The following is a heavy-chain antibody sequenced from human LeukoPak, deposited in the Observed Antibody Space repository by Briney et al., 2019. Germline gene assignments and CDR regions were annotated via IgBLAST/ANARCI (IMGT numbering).Heavy chain of an antibody. D-gene: IGHD3-3*01. V-gene: IGHV5-51*01. CDR2: IYPGDSDT. CDR3: ARQHWDFWSGYYSPLVGY. CDR1: GYSFTSYW. Sequence: PGESLKISCKGSGYSFTSYWIGWVRQMPGKGLEWMGIIYPGDSDTRYSPSFQGQVTISADKSISTAYLQWSSLKASDTAMYYCARQHWDFWSGYYSPLVGYWGQGTLVTVSS. J-gene: IGHJ4*02.